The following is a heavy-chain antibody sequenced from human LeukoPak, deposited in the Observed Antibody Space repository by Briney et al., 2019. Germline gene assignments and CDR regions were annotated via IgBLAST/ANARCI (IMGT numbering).Heavy chain of an antibody. CDR2: ISYDGSNK. CDR3: AKDLLGNIAFRPTDY. D-gene: IGHD6-6*01. J-gene: IGHJ4*02. Sequence: PGGSLRLSCAASGFTFSNYDMHWVRQAPGKGLDWVAVISYDGSNKYYADSVKGRFTISRDNSKNTLYLQMNSLRPEDTAVYYCAKDLLGNIAFRPTDYWGQGTLVTVSS. CDR1: GFTFSNYD. V-gene: IGHV3-30*18.